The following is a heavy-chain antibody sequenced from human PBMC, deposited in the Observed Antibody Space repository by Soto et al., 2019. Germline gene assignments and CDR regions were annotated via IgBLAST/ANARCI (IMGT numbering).Heavy chain of an antibody. CDR3: ARRERYSSSWYALDY. CDR1: GYTFTGYY. V-gene: IGHV1-2*04. D-gene: IGHD6-13*01. CDR2: INPNSGGT. J-gene: IGHJ4*02. Sequence: GASVKVSCKASGYTFTGYYMHWVRQAPGQGLEWMGWINPNSGGTNYAQKFQGWVTMTRDTSISTAYMELSRLRSDDTAVYYCARRERYSSSWYALDYWGQGTLVTVSS.